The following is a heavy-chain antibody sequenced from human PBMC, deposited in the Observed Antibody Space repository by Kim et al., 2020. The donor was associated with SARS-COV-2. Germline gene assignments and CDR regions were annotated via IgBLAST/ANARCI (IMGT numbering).Heavy chain of an antibody. V-gene: IGHV3-20*03. CDR3: ARAVAGTRAPRFVDY. Sequence: DPVKGRFTVSRDNAKHCLYLEMNSLRAEETALYYCARAVAGTRAPRFVDYWGQGTLVTVSS. J-gene: IGHJ4*02. D-gene: IGHD6-19*01.